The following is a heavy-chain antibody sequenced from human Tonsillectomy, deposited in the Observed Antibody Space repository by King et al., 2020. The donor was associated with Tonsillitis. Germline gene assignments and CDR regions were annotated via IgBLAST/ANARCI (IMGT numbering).Heavy chain of an antibody. J-gene: IGHJ5*02. CDR2: IYYSGST. D-gene: IGHD3-10*01. V-gene: IGHV4-39*07. CDR3: ASHQNYGSGSYYNFGDNEEPENWFDP. CDR1: GGSISSSSYY. Sequence: LQLQESGPGLVKPSETLSLTCTVSGGSISSSSYYWGWIRQPPGKGLEWIGSIYYSGSTYYNPSLKSRVTISVDTSKNQFSLKLSSVTAADTAVYYCASHQNYGSGSYYNFGDNEEPENWFDPWGQGTLVTVSS.